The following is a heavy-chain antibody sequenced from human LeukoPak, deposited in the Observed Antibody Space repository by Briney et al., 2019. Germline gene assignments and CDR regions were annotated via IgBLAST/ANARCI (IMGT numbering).Heavy chain of an antibody. CDR1: GGXISSGDYY. D-gene: IGHD4-17*01. J-gene: IGHJ5*02. Sequence: PSQTLSLTCTVSGGXISSGDYYWSWIRQPPGKGLEWIGYIYYSGSTYYNPSLKSRVTISIQTSKNQFSLKLTSVTAADTAVYYCAGDYGDLLTGIRFDTWGQGTLVTVSS. V-gene: IGHV4-30-4*01. CDR2: IYYSGST. CDR3: AGDYGDLLTGIRFDT.